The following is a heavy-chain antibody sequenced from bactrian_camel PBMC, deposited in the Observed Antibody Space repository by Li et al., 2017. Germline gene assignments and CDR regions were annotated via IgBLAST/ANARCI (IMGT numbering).Heavy chain of an antibody. Sequence: VQLVESGGGLVQPGGSLRLSCAASGFSFSSYYMSWVRQAPGKGLEWVSSIYSDGSNTYYADSVKGRFTISRDNAKNTVYLQMNNLKPEETGTYVCATHSRRNFYKCDSWGQRGLDHWGQGTQVTVS. CDR1: GFSFSSYY. D-gene: IGHD5*01. CDR3: ATHSRRNFYKCDSWGQRGLDH. V-gene: IGHV3-2*01. J-gene: IGHJ4*01. CDR2: IYSDGSNT.